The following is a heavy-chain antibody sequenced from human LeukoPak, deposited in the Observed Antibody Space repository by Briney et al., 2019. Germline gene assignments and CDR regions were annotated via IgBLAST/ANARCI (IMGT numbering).Heavy chain of an antibody. CDR1: GFTFSTSW. CDR3: ARETYCSGGSCYPYYFDY. J-gene: IGHJ4*02. V-gene: IGHV3-74*01. CDR2: INSDGSST. D-gene: IGHD2-15*01. Sequence: PGGSLRLSCAASGFTFSTSWMYWVRQAPGKGLVWVSRINSDGSSTSYADSVKGRFTISRDNAKNSLYLQMNSLRAEDTAVYYCARETYCSGGSCYPYYFDYWGQGTLVTVSS.